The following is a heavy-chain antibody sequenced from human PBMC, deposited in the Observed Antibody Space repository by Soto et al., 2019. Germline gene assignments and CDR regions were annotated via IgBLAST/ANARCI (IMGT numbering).Heavy chain of an antibody. D-gene: IGHD3-3*01. Sequence: QLQLQESGPGLVKPSETLSLTCTVSGGSISSSSYYWGWIRQPPGKGLEWIGSIYYSGSTYYNPSRKSRVTISVDTSKNQFSLKLSSVPAADTAVYYCTSRSDYDFWSGYATGGGLNWFDPWGQGTLVTVSS. CDR3: TSRSDYDFWSGYATGGGLNWFDP. V-gene: IGHV4-39*01. CDR2: IYYSGST. J-gene: IGHJ5*02. CDR1: GGSISSSSYY.